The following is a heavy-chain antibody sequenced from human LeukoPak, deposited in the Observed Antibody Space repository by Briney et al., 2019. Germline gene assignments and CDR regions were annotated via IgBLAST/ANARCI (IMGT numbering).Heavy chain of an antibody. V-gene: IGHV1-8*01. J-gene: IGHJ4*02. CDR3: TKGFLTALGA. CDR2: MNPNSGQT. Sequence: ASVNVSCKASGYTFSNYDINWVRQATGQGLEWLGWMNPNSGQTGYTLKFNGRVTMTWNTSISTAYMELSSLRSDDTAVYYCTKGFLTALGAWGQGTLVTVSS. D-gene: IGHD3-3*02. CDR1: GYTFSNYD.